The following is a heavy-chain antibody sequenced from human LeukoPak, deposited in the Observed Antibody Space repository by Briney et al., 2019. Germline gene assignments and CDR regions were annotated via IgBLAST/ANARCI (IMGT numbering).Heavy chain of an antibody. CDR3: ARTRRVGALPVYFDY. CDR1: GGSISSGGYY. CDR2: IYYSGST. Sequence: SETLSLTCTVSGGSISSGGYYWGWIRQHPGKGLEWIGYIYYSGSTYYNPSLKSRVTISVDTSKNQFSLKLSSVTAADTAVYYCARTRRVGALPVYFDYWGQRTRVTVSS. D-gene: IGHD1-26*01. J-gene: IGHJ4*02. V-gene: IGHV4-31*03.